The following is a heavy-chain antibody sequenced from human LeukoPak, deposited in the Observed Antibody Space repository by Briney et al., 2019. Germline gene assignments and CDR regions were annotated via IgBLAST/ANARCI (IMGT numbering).Heavy chain of an antibody. D-gene: IGHD5-24*01. CDR2: INPNSGGT. Sequence: ASVKVSCKASGYTFTGYYMHWVRQAHGQGLEWMGWINPNSGGTNYAQKFQGRVTMTRDTSISTAYMELRSLRSDDTAVYYCARDGGWLQFPLDYWGQGSLVTVSS. CDR1: GYTFTGYY. V-gene: IGHV1-2*02. J-gene: IGHJ4*02. CDR3: ARDGGWLQFPLDY.